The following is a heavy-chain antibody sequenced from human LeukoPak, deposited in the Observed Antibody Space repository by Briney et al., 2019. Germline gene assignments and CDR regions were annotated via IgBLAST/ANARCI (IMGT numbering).Heavy chain of an antibody. V-gene: IGHV5-51*01. CDR2: IFPADSDT. J-gene: IGHJ1*01. Sequence: GESLKISCKGSGYSFNSYWVAWVRQMPGKGLEWMGIIFPADSDTRYSPSFQGQVTISVDKSINTVYLQWSSLKASDTAMYYCTRHRYFQIWGQGTLVTVSS. CDR1: GYSFNSYW. CDR3: TRHRYFQI.